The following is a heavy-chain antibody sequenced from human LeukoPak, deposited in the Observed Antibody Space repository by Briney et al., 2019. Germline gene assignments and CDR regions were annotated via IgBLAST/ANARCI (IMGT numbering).Heavy chain of an antibody. CDR3: VKGNVLRYFDWLADY. CDR1: GFTFNSYA. J-gene: IGHJ4*02. D-gene: IGHD3-9*01. CDR2: ISKDGSNE. Sequence: PGRFLRLSCAASGFTFNSYAMHWVRQAPGKGLEWVAIISKDGSNEHYADSVKGRFTISRDNSKNTLYLQMSSLRAEDTAVYYCVKGNVLRYFDWLADYWGQGTLVTVSS. V-gene: IGHV3-30*18.